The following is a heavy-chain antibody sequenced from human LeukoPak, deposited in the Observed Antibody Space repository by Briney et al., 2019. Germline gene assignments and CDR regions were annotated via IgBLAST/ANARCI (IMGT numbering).Heavy chain of an antibody. CDR3: ARDLVTGYSSGWTIGDY. CDR1: AFTFSSYS. J-gene: IGHJ4*02. V-gene: IGHV3-21*01. Sequence: GGSLRLSCAASAFTFSSYSMNWVRQAPGKGLEWVSSISSSGRYTYYADSVKGRFTISRDNSKNTLYLQMNSLRAEDTAVYYCARDLVTGYSSGWTIGDYWGQGTLVTVSS. CDR2: ISSSGRYT. D-gene: IGHD6-19*01.